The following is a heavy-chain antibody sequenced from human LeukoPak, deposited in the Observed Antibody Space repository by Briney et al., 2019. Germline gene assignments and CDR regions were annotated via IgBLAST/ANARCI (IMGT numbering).Heavy chain of an antibody. CDR3: ARGFHRRGYCSGGSCYSIFDY. CDR1: GGSFSGYY. D-gene: IGHD2-15*01. Sequence: SETLSLTCAVYGGSFSGYYWSWIRQPPGKGLDWIGEINHSGSTNYNPSLKSRVTISVDTSKNQFSLKLSSVTAADTAVYYCARGFHRRGYCSGGSCYSIFDYWGQGTLVTVSS. V-gene: IGHV4-34*01. CDR2: INHSGST. J-gene: IGHJ4*02.